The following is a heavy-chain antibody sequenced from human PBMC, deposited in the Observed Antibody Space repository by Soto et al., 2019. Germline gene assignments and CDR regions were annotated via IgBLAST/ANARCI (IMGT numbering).Heavy chain of an antibody. Sequence: LRLSCTASGFMFENYAMIWVRQAPGKGLEWVATVRGNSYGAYYADSVRGRFIISRDNSKNTMSLQLNSLRDDDTAIYYCAKGKSENGVDWLDPWGPGTLVTVSS. CDR3: AKGKSENGVDWLDP. CDR1: GFMFENYA. J-gene: IGHJ5*02. CDR2: VRGNSYGA. D-gene: IGHD2-8*01. V-gene: IGHV3-23*01.